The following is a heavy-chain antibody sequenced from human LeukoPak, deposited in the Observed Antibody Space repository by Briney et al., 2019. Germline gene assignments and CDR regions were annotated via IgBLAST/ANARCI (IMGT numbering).Heavy chain of an antibody. D-gene: IGHD3-22*01. CDR2: ISSSSSII. J-gene: IGHJ4*02. V-gene: IGHV3-48*01. Sequence: PGGSLRLSCAASGFTFSIYRMNWVRQAPGKGLEWVSYISSSSSIIYYADSVKGRFTISRDNAKNSLYLQMNSLRAEDTAVYYCARDFRSSGDELDYWGQGTLVTVSS. CDR1: GFTFSIYR. CDR3: ARDFRSSGDELDY.